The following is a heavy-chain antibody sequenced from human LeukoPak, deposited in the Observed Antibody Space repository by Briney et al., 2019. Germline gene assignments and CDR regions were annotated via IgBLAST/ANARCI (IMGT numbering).Heavy chain of an antibody. J-gene: IGHJ4*02. Sequence: GGSLRLSCAASGFTFSSYAMSWVRQAPGKGLEWVSAISGSGGSTYYADSVKGRFTISRDNSKNTLYLQMNSLRAEDTAVYYCAKVRFFDYDSSGYYFDYWGQGTLVTVSS. CDR2: ISGSGGST. CDR1: GFTFSSYA. D-gene: IGHD3-22*01. CDR3: AKVRFFDYDSSGYYFDY. V-gene: IGHV3-23*01.